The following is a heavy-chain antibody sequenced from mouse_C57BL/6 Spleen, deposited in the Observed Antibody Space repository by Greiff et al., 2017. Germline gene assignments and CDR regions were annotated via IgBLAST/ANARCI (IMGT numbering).Heavy chain of an antibody. V-gene: IGHV1-22*01. D-gene: IGHD2-4*01. CDR1: GYTFTDYN. Sequence: EVKLQQSGPELVKPGASVKMSCKASGYTFTDYNMHWVKQSHGKSLEWIGYINPNNGGTSYNQKFKGKATLTVNKSSSTAYMELRSLTSEDSAVYYCARSYDYDEGFDYWGQGTTLTVSS. CDR3: ARSYDYDEGFDY. CDR2: INPNNGGT. J-gene: IGHJ2*01.